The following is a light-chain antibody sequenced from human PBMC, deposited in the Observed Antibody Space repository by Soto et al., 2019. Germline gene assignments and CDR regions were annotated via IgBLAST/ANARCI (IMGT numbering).Light chain of an antibody. CDR1: QSVNNY. V-gene: IGKV3-11*01. J-gene: IGKJ5*01. Sequence: EIVMTQSPATLSLSPGERATLSCRASQSVNNYLAWYQQKPGQAPGQAPRLLIYGASNRATGTPARFSGSGSGTDFTLTISSLEPEDFAVYYCQQGNNWPITFGQGTRLEIK. CDR3: QQGNNWPIT. CDR2: GAS.